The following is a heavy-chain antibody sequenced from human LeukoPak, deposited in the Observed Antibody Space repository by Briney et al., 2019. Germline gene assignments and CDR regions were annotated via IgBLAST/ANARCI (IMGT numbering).Heavy chain of an antibody. J-gene: IGHJ4*02. CDR2: IYSGGST. Sequence: GGSLRLSCAASGFTVSSNYMSWVRQAPGKGLEWVSVIYSGGSTYYADSVKGRFTISRDNSKNTLYLQMNSLRAEDTAVYYCASSGQDYGDYVGYWGQGTLVTVSS. CDR1: GFTVSSNY. V-gene: IGHV3-66*01. CDR3: ASSGQDYGDYVGY. D-gene: IGHD4-17*01.